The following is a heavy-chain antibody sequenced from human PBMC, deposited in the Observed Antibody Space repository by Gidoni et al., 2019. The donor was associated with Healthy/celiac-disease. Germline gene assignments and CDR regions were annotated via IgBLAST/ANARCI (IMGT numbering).Heavy chain of an antibody. CDR1: GGSISSSSYY. J-gene: IGHJ4*02. D-gene: IGHD3-22*01. Sequence: QLQLQESGPGLVKPSETLSLTCTVSGGSISSSSYYWGWIRQPPGKGLEWIGSIYYSGSTYYNPSLKSRVTISVDTSKNQFSLKLSSVTAADTAVYYCASFPGDYYDSSGYLDWGQGTLVTVSS. CDR3: ASFPGDYYDSSGYLD. V-gene: IGHV4-39*07. CDR2: IYYSGST.